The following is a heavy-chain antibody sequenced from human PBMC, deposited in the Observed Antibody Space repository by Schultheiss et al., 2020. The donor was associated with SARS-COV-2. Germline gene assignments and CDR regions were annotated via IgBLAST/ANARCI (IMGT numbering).Heavy chain of an antibody. CDR3: ARAFRDGYGLSDY. D-gene: IGHD5-24*01. CDR1: GFTFSSYA. Sequence: GGSLRLSCAASGFTFSSYAMHWVRQAPGKGLEWVAVISYDGSNKYYADSVKGRFTISRDNSKHMLYLQMNSLRAEDTAVYYCARAFRDGYGLSDYWGQGTLVTVSS. CDR2: ISYDGSNK. J-gene: IGHJ4*02. V-gene: IGHV3-30*04.